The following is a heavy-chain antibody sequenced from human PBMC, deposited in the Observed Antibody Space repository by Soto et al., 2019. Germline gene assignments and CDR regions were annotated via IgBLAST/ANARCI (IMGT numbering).Heavy chain of an antibody. V-gene: IGHV1-8*01. CDR3: ARTWGSIDY. CDR2: MNPNSGNT. CDR1: GYPFTSYD. J-gene: IGHJ4*02. D-gene: IGHD3-16*01. Sequence: QVQLVQSGAEVKKPGASVKVSCKTSGYPFTSYDINWVRQATGQGLEWMGWMNPNSGNTGSAQKFQGRVTMTRDPSTSTDYMELSRLSSEDTGVYYCARTWGSIDYWGRGTLVTVSS.